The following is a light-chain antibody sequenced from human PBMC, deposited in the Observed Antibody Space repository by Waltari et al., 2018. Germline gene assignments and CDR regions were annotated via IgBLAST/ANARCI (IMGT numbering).Light chain of an antibody. CDR1: QSVSSF. CDR2: DAS. J-gene: IGKJ4*01. Sequence: EIVLTQSPHTLSLSPGERATLPCRASQSVSSFLAWYQHNPGQAPRLLIYDASNRAAGIPARFSGSGSGTDFTLTISSLEPEDLAVYYCQQRADWPLTFGGGTKVEIK. CDR3: QQRADWPLT. V-gene: IGKV3-11*01.